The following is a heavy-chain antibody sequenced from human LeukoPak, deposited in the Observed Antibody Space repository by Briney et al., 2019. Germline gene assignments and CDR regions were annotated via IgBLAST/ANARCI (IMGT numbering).Heavy chain of an antibody. CDR1: GGSISSSSYY. V-gene: IGHV4-39*07. J-gene: IGHJ4*02. D-gene: IGHD5-12*01. Sequence: SETLSLTCTVSGGSISSSSYYWGWIRQPPGKGLEWIGSIYYDGSTYHNPSLKSRVTISVDTSKNQFSLKLSSMTAADTAVYYCVRGDMVAKDFDYWGQGTLVTVSS. CDR2: IYYDGST. CDR3: VRGDMVAKDFDY.